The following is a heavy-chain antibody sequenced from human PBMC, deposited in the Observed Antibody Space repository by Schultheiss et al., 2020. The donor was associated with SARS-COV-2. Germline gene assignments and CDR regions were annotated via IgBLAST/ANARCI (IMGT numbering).Heavy chain of an antibody. V-gene: IGHV4-59*01. D-gene: IGHD3-22*01. CDR1: GGSFSGYY. CDR2: IYYTGST. CDR3: ARGGYYYDSSGRLDY. J-gene: IGHJ4*02. Sequence: SQTLSLTCAVYGGSFSGYYWSWIRQPPGKGLEWIGYIYYTGSTNYNPSLKSRVTMSTDTSKNQFSLKLSSVTAADTAVYYCARGGYYYDSSGRLDYWGQGSLVTVSS.